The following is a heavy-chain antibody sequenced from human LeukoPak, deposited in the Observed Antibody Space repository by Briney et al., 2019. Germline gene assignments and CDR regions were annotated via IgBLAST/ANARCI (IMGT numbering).Heavy chain of an antibody. Sequence: PGGSLRLSCAASGFTFSDYYMSWIRQAPGKGLEWVPYISSSSSYTNYADSVKGRFTISRDNAKNSLNLQMNSLRAEDTAVYYCARGAKPHYYCYGMDVWGKGTTVTVSS. CDR2: ISSSSSYT. CDR1: GFTFSDYY. J-gene: IGHJ6*04. V-gene: IGHV3-11*06. D-gene: IGHD1-26*01. CDR3: ARGAKPHYYCYGMDV.